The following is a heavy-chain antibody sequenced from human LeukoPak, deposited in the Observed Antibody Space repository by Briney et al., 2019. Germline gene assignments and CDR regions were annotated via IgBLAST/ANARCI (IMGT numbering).Heavy chain of an antibody. CDR1: GFTFSSYA. D-gene: IGHD3-3*01. CDR3: AKDPRITIFGVVPFDY. Sequence: GGSLRLSCAASGFTFSSYAMSWVRQAPGKGLEWVSAISGSGGSTYYADSVKGRFTISRDNSKNTLYLQMNSLRAEDTAVYYCAKDPRITIFGVVPFDYWGQGTLATVSS. J-gene: IGHJ4*02. V-gene: IGHV3-23*01. CDR2: ISGSGGST.